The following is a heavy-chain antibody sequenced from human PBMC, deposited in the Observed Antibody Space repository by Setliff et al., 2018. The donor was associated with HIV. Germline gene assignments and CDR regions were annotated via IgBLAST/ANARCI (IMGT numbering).Heavy chain of an antibody. CDR1: GFAFSFYA. J-gene: IGHJ4*02. Sequence: GGSLRLSCAASGFAFSFYAMNWVRQAPGKGLEWVSGISGSAGTTYYADSVKGRFTISRDNSKNTLYLQMNSLRAEDTAVYYCARDPNSEGVGIDYWGQGTLVTVSS. V-gene: IGHV3-23*01. CDR3: ARDPNSEGVGIDY. CDR2: ISGSAGTT. D-gene: IGHD7-27*01.